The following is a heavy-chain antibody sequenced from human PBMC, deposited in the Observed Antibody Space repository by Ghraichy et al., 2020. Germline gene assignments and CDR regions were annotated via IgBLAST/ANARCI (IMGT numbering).Heavy chain of an antibody. D-gene: IGHD3-10*01. CDR3: ARYSYGSGMFDP. J-gene: IGHJ5*02. V-gene: IGHV2-5*01. Sequence: SGPTLVKPTQTLTLTCTFSGFSLSTSGVGVGWIRQPPGKALEWLALVYWNDEKRYSPSLKNRLTITKDTSKNQVVLTMTNMDPVDTATYYCARYSYGSGMFDPWGQGTLVTVSS. CDR2: VYWNDEK. CDR1: GFSLSTSGVG.